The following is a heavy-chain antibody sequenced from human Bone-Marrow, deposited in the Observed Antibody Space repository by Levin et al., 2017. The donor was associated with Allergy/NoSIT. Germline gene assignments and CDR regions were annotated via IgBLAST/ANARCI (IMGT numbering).Heavy chain of an antibody. J-gene: IGHJ3*01. CDR2: IKQDGSEE. CDR1: GFTFNKFW. D-gene: IGHD6-19*01. CDR3: VRKQLWLARGDDALDV. Sequence: QTGGSLRLSCAASGFTFNKFWMNWVRQAPGKGLEWVANIKQDGSEENYVDSVKGRFTISRDNAKNSVSLQMNSLRAEDTAMYFCVRKQLWLARGDDALDVWGQGTMVTVSS. V-gene: IGHV3-7*01.